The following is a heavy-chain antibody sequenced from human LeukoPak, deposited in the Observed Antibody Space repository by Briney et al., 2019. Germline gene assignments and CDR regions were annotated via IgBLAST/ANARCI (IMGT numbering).Heavy chain of an antibody. CDR3: ARDQRYDFWSGMDV. V-gene: IGHV1-69*04. CDR2: IIPILGIA. J-gene: IGHJ6*02. CDR1: GGTFSSYA. D-gene: IGHD3-3*01. Sequence: ASVKVSCKASGGTFSSYAISWVRQAPGQGLEWMGRIIPILGIANYAQKFQGRVTITADKSTSTAYMELSSLRSEDTAVYYCARDQRYDFWSGMDVWGQGTTVTVSS.